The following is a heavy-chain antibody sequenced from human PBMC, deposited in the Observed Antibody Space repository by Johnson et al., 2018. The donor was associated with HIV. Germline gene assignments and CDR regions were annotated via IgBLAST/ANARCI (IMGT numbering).Heavy chain of an antibody. D-gene: IGHD3-10*01. CDR1: GFTFDDYA. CDR2: ISWNSGSI. CDR3: ARGGLLWFGHPAD. V-gene: IGHV3-9*01. J-gene: IGHJ3*01. Sequence: VQLVESGGGVVQPGRSLRLSCAASGFTFDDYAMHWVRQAPGKGLEWVSGISWNSGSIGYADSVKGRFTISRDSSKNTLFLQMNSLRVEDTAVYYCARGGLLWFGHPADWGQGTMVTVSS.